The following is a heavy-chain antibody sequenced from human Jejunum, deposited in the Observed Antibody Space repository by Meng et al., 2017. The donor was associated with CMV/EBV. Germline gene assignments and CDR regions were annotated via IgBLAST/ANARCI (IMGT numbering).Heavy chain of an antibody. V-gene: IGHV4-4*07. CDR3: ARESGSYYWFDP. D-gene: IGHD1-26*01. J-gene: IGHJ5*02. CDR1: AGPISGYY. Sequence: QGLLRGSGPGLVKSSDTLSLTCFVSAGPISGYYWSWIRQPAGKGLEWIGRIYTSGSTHCNPSLKSRLTMSVDLAKNQISLKLSSVTAADTAVYYCARESGSYYWFDPWGQGTLVTVSS. CDR2: IYTSGST.